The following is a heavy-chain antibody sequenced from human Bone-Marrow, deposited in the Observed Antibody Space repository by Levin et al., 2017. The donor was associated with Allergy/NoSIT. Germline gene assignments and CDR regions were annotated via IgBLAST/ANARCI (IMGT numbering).Heavy chain of an antibody. CDR1: GFTFSITW. J-gene: IGHJ4*02. V-gene: IGHV3-15*01. Sequence: TGGSLRLSCAASGFTFSITWMSWVRQAPGKGLEWVGRIRSKGAGGTTDYAAPVRGRFTISRDDSKSTLYLQMNSLETGDTGVYYCAREPHFSDWGQGTLVTVSS. CDR3: AREPHFSD. D-gene: IGHD1-14*01. CDR2: IRSKGAGGTT.